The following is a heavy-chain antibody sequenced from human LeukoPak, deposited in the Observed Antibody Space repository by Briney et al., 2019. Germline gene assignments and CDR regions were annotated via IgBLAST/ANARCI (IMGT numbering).Heavy chain of an antibody. J-gene: IGHJ5*02. CDR2: ISGSGGST. D-gene: IGHD3-3*01. V-gene: IGHV3-23*01. CDR1: GFTFSSYA. CDR3: AKAEPTYYDFWSGYSNNWFDP. Sequence: PGGSLRLSCAASGFTFSSYAMSWVRQAPGKGLEWVSAISGSGGSTYYADSVKGRFTISRDNSKNTLYLQMNSLRAEDTAVYYCAKAEPTYYDFWSGYSNNWFDPWGQGTLVTVSS.